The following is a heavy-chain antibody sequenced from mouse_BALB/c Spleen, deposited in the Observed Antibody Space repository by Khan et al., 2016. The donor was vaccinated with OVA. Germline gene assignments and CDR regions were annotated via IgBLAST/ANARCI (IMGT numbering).Heavy chain of an antibody. CDR2: INTYTGEP. J-gene: IGHJ4*01. CDR1: GHTFTKYG. V-gene: IGHV9-3-1*01. D-gene: IGHD1-1*01. CDR3: TRTPYVSYVMDN. Sequence: QIQFVQSGPELKKPGDTVKISCKASGHTFTKYGMNWVKQALGKGLKWMGWINTYTGEPTYADDFNGRFAFSLETSASTAYLQITNLKNEDTATYYCTRTPYVSYVMDNWGQGTTVTVSS.